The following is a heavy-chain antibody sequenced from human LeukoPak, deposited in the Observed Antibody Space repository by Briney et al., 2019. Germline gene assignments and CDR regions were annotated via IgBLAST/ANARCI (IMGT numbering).Heavy chain of an antibody. D-gene: IGHD6-13*01. V-gene: IGHV3-15*01. CDR3: TTGQGSWYPYYFDY. J-gene: IGHJ4*02. Sequence: PGGSLRLSCAASGFTFNNAWMSWVRQAPGKGLEWVGRIKSKTDGGTTDYAAPVKGRFTISRDDSKNTLYLQMNSLKTEDTAVYYCTTGQGSWYPYYFDYWGQGTLVIVSS. CDR1: GFTFNNAW. CDR2: IKSKTDGGTT.